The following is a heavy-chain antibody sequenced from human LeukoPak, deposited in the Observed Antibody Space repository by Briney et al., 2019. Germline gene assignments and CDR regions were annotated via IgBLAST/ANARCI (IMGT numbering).Heavy chain of an antibody. J-gene: IGHJ5*02. CDR2: INHSGRP. Sequence: PSETLSLTCAVYGGPFSDYYWSWIRQSPGKGVEWFGEINHSGRPDYSPSLKSRDTISVDTSKKQFPLRLPSVTAADTSVYFCARGRFQRRFMATPFDPWGQGILVTVSS. CDR1: GGPFSDYY. D-gene: IGHD4-23*01. CDR3: ARGRFQRRFMATPFDP. V-gene: IGHV4-34*01.